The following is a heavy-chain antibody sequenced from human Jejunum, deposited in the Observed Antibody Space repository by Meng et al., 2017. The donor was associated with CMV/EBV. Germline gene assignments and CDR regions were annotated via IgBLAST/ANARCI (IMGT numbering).Heavy chain of an antibody. CDR3: ARDRSSFIVVVPAAIDY. CDR1: TFTSYG. Sequence: TFTSYGISWVRQAPGQGLEWMGWISAYNGTTNYAQKLQGRVTMTTDTSTSTAYMELRSLRSDDTAVYYCARDRSSFIVVVPAAIDYWGQGTLVTVSS. J-gene: IGHJ4*02. D-gene: IGHD2-2*02. V-gene: IGHV1-18*01. CDR2: ISAYNGTT.